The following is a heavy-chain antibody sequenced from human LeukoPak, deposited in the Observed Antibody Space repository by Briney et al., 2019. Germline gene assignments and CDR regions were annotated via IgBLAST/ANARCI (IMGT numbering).Heavy chain of an antibody. V-gene: IGHV1-8*02. CDR1: GYTFTGYY. CDR2: MNPNNDNT. CDR3: ARDSGGGTYDFSD. D-gene: IGHD3-3*01. Sequence: ASVKVSCKASGYTFTGYYMHWVRQAPGQGLEWMGWMNPNNDNTGYAQKFQGRVTMTRNTSISTAYMELISLRSEDTAVYYCARDSGGGTYDFSDWGQGTLVTVSS. J-gene: IGHJ4*02.